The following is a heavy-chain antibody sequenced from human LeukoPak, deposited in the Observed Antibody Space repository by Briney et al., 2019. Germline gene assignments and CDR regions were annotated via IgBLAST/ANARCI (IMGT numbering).Heavy chain of an antibody. Sequence: GGSLRLSCAASGFTFSSYWMHWVRQAPGKGLVWVSRITNDGSSTTYADSVKGRFTISRDNAKNMLYLQVNSLRAEDTAVYYCATQQGGNPPYWGQGTLVTVSS. CDR1: GFTFSSYW. J-gene: IGHJ4*02. D-gene: IGHD1-14*01. V-gene: IGHV3-74*01. CDR3: ATQQGGNPPY. CDR2: ITNDGSST.